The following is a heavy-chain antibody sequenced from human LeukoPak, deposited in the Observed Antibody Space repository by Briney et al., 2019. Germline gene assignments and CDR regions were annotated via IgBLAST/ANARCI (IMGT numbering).Heavy chain of an antibody. J-gene: IGHJ4*02. D-gene: IGHD5-18*01. CDR1: GFTFTSYW. V-gene: IGHV3-7*03. CDR2: IKQDGSEK. Sequence: PGGSLRLSCAASGFTFTSYWMSWVRQAPGKGLEWVANIKQDGSEKYYVDSVKGRFIISRDNAKNSLYLQMNSLRAEDTAVYYCARDLPFYSYVSYFDYWGQGTLVTVSS. CDR3: ARDLPFYSYVSYFDY.